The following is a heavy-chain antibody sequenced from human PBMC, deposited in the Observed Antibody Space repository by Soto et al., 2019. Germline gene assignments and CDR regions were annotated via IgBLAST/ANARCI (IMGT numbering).Heavy chain of an antibody. J-gene: IGHJ4*02. CDR2: ISRDGRST. CDR1: GFTFSMHS. V-gene: IGHV3-64D*08. CDR3: ARYYGDLNPYYFDY. Sequence: PGGSLRLSCSASGFTFSMHSMHWVRQTPGKALEYVSAISRDGRSTFYADSVKGRFTISRDNSKNTLYLRMNSLRSDDTAVYYCARYYGDLNPYYFDYWGQGTLVTVS. D-gene: IGHD4-17*01.